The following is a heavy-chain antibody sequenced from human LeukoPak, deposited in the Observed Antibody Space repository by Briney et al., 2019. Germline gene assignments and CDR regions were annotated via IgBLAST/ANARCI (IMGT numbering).Heavy chain of an antibody. CDR1: GFTFSSYS. CDR2: ISSSSSYI. J-gene: IGHJ1*01. Sequence: GGSLRLSCAASGFTFSSYSMNWVRQAPGKGLEWVSSISSSSSYIYYADSVKGRFTISRDNAKNSLYLQMNSLRAEDTAVYYCARGTGYCSGGSCYSEYFQHWGQGTLVTVSS. CDR3: ARGTGYCSGGSCYSEYFQH. V-gene: IGHV3-21*01. D-gene: IGHD2-15*01.